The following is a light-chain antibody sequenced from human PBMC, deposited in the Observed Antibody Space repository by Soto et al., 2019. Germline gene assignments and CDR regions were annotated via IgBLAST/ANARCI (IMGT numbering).Light chain of an antibody. CDR1: SSDVGGYNY. Sequence: QSALTQPASVSGSPGQSITISCTGTSSDVGGYNYVSWYQQHPGKAPKLMIYDVSNRPSGVSNRFSGSKSGNTASLTISGLQAEDEADYYCSSYISSLVFGGGTKLTVL. CDR2: DVS. V-gene: IGLV2-14*01. CDR3: SSYISSLV. J-gene: IGLJ2*01.